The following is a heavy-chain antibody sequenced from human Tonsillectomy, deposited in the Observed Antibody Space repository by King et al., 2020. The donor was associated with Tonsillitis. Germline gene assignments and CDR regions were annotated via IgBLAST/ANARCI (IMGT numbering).Heavy chain of an antibody. CDR1: GGSISSGGYS. D-gene: IGHD2-15*01. J-gene: IGHJ5*02. CDR3: AGGGPHCSGGACYSTAVTWFDP. Sequence: QLQLQESGPGLVKPSQTLSLTCAVSGGSISSGGYSWSWIRQPPGKGLEWIGYIYYIGNTYYNPSPKSRVSISVDTSKNQFSLKLSSVTAADTAVYYCAGGGPHCSGGACYSTAVTWFDPWGQGTLVTVSS. V-gene: IGHV4-30-4*07. CDR2: IYYIGNT.